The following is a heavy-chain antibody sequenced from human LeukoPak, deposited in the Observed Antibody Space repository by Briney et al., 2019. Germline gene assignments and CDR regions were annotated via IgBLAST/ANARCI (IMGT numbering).Heavy chain of an antibody. CDR3: AGVVPAAMWNDY. CDR1: GGTFSSYT. J-gene: IGHJ4*02. D-gene: IGHD2-2*01. Sequence: GASVKVSCKASGGTFSSYTISWVRQAPGQGLEWMGRIIPILGIANYAQKFQARVTITADKSTSTAYMELSSLRSEDTAVYYCAGVVPAAMWNDYWGQGTLVTVSS. V-gene: IGHV1-69*02. CDR2: IIPILGIA.